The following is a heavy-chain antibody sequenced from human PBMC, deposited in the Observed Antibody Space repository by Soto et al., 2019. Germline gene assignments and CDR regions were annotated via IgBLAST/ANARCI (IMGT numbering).Heavy chain of an antibody. CDR2: ISAYNGNT. Sequence: ASVKVSCTASGYTFTSYGISWVRQAPGQGREWMGWISAYNGNTNYEQKLQGRVTMTTDTYTSTAYMELRSLRSDDTDVYYRAISSGWYGSLDYWGQGTLGTVSS. CDR1: GYTFTSYG. J-gene: IGHJ4*02. V-gene: IGHV1-18*01. CDR3: AISSGWYGSLDY. D-gene: IGHD6-19*01.